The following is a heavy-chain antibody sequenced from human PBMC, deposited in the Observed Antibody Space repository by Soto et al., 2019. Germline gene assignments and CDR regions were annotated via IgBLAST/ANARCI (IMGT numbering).Heavy chain of an antibody. V-gene: IGHV3-21*01. CDR3: AKEGAAAGYGMDV. D-gene: IGHD6-13*01. CDR1: GFTFSSYS. J-gene: IGHJ6*02. CDR2: ISSSSSYI. Sequence: LRPSCAASGFTFSSYSMNWVRQAPGKGLEWVSSISSSSSYIYYADSVKGRFTISRDNAKNSLYLQMNSLRAEDTAVYYCAKEGAAAGYGMDVWGQGTTVTVSS.